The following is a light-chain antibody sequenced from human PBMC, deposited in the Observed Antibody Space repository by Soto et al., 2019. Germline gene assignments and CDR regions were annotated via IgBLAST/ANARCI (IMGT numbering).Light chain of an antibody. CDR3: QQYSKWPIT. CDR2: GAS. CDR1: QSISSN. J-gene: IGKJ5*01. Sequence: EIVMTQSPATLSVSPGARAPLSCRARQSISSNLAWYPQKPGQAPRLLIYGASTRATGIPARFSGSGSGTEFSLTISSLQSEDFAVYYCQQYSKWPITFGQGTRLEIK. V-gene: IGKV3-15*01.